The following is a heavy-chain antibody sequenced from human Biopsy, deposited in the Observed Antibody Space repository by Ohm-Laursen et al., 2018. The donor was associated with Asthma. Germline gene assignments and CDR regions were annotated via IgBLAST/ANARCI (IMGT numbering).Heavy chain of an antibody. J-gene: IGHJ3*02. CDR1: GFTFRRYW. CDR3: ANIGGDAFDI. V-gene: IGHV3-74*01. Sequence: SLRLSCAASGFTFRRYWMHWVRQAPGKGLVWVSRINYDGTSTTYADSVTGRFTISRDNAKNMLYLQMKSLRAEDTAVYYCANIGGDAFDIWGQGTMVTVSS. CDR2: INYDGTST. D-gene: IGHD3-16*02.